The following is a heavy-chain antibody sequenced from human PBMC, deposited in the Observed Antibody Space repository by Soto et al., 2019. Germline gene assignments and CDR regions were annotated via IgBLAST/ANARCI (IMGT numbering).Heavy chain of an antibody. CDR1: GGSFSGYY. J-gene: IGHJ4*02. Sequence: ASETLSLTCAVYGGSFSGYYWSWIRQPPGKGLEWIGEINHSGSTNYNPSLKSRVTISVDTSKNQFSLKLSSVTAADTAVYYCARGPIRGHSLWLNYFDYWGQGTLVTVSS. D-gene: IGHD5-18*01. CDR2: INHSGST. V-gene: IGHV4-34*01. CDR3: ARGPIRGHSLWLNYFDY.